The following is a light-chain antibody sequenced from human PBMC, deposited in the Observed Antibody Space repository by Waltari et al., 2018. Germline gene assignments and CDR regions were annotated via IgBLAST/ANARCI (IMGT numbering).Light chain of an antibody. V-gene: IGKV1-6*01. CDR1: QGIGNN. CDR3: QHGYGTPFT. Sequence: IQMTQSPPSLSASVGDRVTITCQASQGIGNNLAWYQQKPGKVPKLLIYKASTLQSGVPSRFSGSGSGTDFTLTISSLQPEDFATYYCQHGYGTPFTFGPGTKLDIK. J-gene: IGKJ3*01. CDR2: KAS.